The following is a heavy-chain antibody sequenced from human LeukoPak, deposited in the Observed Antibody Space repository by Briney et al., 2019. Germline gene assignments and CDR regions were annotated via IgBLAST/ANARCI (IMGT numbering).Heavy chain of an antibody. V-gene: IGHV4-34*01. D-gene: IGHD2-21*01. CDR3: ARRVNDAFDI. J-gene: IGHJ3*02. CDR2: INHNGST. Sequence: SETLSLTCAVYGGSFSGYYWSWIRQPPGKGLEWIGEINHNGSTNYNPSLKSRVTISVDTSKNQFSLKLSSVTAADTAVYYCARRVNDAFDIWGQGTMVTVSS. CDR1: GGSFSGYY.